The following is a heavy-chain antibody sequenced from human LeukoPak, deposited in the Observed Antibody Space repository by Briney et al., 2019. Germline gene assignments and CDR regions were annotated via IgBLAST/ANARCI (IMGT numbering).Heavy chain of an antibody. CDR1: GYTFTSYA. V-gene: IGHV1-3*01. D-gene: IGHD2-2*02. CDR3: ASGQLPYRVLYYYGMDV. CDR2: ISAGNGNT. J-gene: IGHJ6*02. Sequence: GASVKVSCKASGYTFTSYAIHWVRQAPGQRLEWMGWISAGNGNTKYSQNFQGRVTFISNTSATTAFMELSSLRSEDTAVYYCASGQLPYRVLYYYGMDVWGQGTTVTVSS.